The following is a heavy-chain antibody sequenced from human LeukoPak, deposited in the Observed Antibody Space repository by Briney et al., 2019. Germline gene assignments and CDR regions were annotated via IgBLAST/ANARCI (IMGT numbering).Heavy chain of an antibody. J-gene: IGHJ4*02. CDR2: INPSSGGT. CDR1: GYSLNAYY. CDR3: ARGLGLDY. Sequence: GASVKVSCKASGYSLNAYYMHWMRQAPGQGLEWMGWINPSSGGTKYAQKFQGRVTMARDTSISTTYMELSRLTSDDTAVYYCARGLGLDYWGQGTLDTVSS. V-gene: IGHV1-2*02. D-gene: IGHD4-11*01.